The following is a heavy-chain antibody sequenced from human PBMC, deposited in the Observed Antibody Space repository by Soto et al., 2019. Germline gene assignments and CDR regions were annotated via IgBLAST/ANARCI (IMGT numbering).Heavy chain of an antibody. CDR3: ASRDYGYNFKI. Sequence: SETLSLTYTVSGGSVTGGGFCWSWIRQHPGEGLEFIGYMCYSGSTNYNPSLKSRVAISIDTSKNQFSLTLTFVTAADTAVYYCASRDYGYNFKIWGQGTMVTFSS. J-gene: IGHJ3*02. D-gene: IGHD4-17*01. CDR1: GGSVTGGGFC. V-gene: IGHV4-31*02. CDR2: MCYSGST.